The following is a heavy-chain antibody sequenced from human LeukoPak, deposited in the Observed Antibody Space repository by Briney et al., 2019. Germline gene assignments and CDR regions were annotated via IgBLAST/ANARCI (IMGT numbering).Heavy chain of an antibody. Sequence: GESLRISFKGSGYTFSSYWIGWVRQMPGKGLEWMGIIYPGDSDTRYSPSLQGQVTISVDTSIGTAYLQWSSLKASDTAIYYCARQNDFRLDYWGQGTLVTVSS. CDR2: IYPGDSDT. J-gene: IGHJ4*02. V-gene: IGHV5-51*01. CDR1: GYTFSSYW. CDR3: ARQNDFRLDY. D-gene: IGHD3-3*01.